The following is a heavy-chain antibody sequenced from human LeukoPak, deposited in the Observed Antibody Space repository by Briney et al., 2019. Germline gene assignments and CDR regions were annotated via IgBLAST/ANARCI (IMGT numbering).Heavy chain of an antibody. CDR2: ISGSGGST. Sequence: PWGSLRLSCAASGFTFSSYAMSWVRQAPGKGLEWVSAISGSGGSTYYADSVKGRFTISRDNSKNTLYLQMNSLRAEDTAVYYCAKTKTAMVDYFDYWGQGTLVTVSS. V-gene: IGHV3-23*01. CDR3: AKTKTAMVDYFDY. J-gene: IGHJ4*02. D-gene: IGHD5-18*01. CDR1: GFTFSSYA.